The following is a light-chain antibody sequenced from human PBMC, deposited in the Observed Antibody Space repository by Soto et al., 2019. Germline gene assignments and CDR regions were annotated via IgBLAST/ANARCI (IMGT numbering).Light chain of an antibody. CDR1: SSNIGGNS. CDR3: GSWDSSLSAYV. V-gene: IGLV1-51*01. J-gene: IGLJ1*01. Sequence: QSVLTQRPSVSAAPGQKVTISCSGSSSNIGGNSVSWYQQLPGTAPKLLIYDDNKRPSGIPDRFSGSKSGTSATLGITGFQTGDEADYYCGSWDSSLSAYVFGTGTKVP. CDR2: DDN.